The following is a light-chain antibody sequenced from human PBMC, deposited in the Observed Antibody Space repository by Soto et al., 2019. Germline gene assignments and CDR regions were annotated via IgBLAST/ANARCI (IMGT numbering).Light chain of an antibody. V-gene: IGKV3-11*01. CDR2: DAS. Sequence: EIVLTQSPDTLSLSPGERATLSCRASQSVNTYLAWYQQKPGQAPRLLIYDASNRATGIPARFSGSGSGTDFTLTISSLEPEDFAVYYCQQRSNWPRGTFGQGTKVEVK. J-gene: IGKJ1*01. CDR3: QQRSNWPRGT. CDR1: QSVNTY.